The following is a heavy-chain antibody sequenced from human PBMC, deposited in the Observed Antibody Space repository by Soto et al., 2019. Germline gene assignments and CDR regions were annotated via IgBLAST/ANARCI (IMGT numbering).Heavy chain of an antibody. CDR3: AKDGGGGYSYGPTTVVTPDYGMDV. CDR1: GFTFSSYG. CDR2: ISYDGSNK. V-gene: IGHV3-30*18. J-gene: IGHJ6*02. Sequence: GGSLRLSCAASGFTFSSYGMHWVRQAPGKGLEWVAVISYDGSNKYYADSVKGRFTISRDNSKNTLYLQMNSLRAEDTAVYYCAKDGGGGYSYGPTTVVTPDYGMDVWGQGTTVTVSS. D-gene: IGHD5-18*01.